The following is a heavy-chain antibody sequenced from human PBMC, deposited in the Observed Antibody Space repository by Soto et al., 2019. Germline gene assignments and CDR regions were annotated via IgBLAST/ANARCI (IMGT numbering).Heavy chain of an antibody. V-gene: IGHV4-34*01. J-gene: IGHJ6*02. CDR1: GGSFIGYY. CDR2: INHSGST. Sequence: SETLSLTCAVYGGSFIGYYWSWIRQPPGKGLEWIGEINHSGSTNYNPSLKSRVTISVDTSKNQFSLKLSSVTAADTAVYYCARGVLPPYSSSWYVYYYYGMDVWGQGTTVTVSS. CDR3: ARGVLPPYSSSWYVYYYYGMDV. D-gene: IGHD6-13*01.